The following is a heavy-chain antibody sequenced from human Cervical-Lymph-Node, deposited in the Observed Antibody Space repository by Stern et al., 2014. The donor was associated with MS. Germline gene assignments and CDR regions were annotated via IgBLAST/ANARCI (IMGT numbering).Heavy chain of an antibody. Sequence: EVQLEESGGGLVQPGGSLRLSCAASGFTVSSNYMSWVRQAPGKGLEWVSVIYSGGSTYYADSVKGRFTISRDNSKNTLYLQMNSLRAEDTAVYYCARGSAMIDRLGFDIWGQGTMVTVSS. CDR3: ARGSAMIDRLGFDI. D-gene: IGHD3-22*01. V-gene: IGHV3-66*02. CDR2: IYSGGST. J-gene: IGHJ3*02. CDR1: GFTVSSNY.